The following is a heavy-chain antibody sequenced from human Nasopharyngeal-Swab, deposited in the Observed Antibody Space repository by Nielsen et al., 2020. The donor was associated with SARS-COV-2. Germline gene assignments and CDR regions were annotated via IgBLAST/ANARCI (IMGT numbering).Heavy chain of an antibody. CDR1: GFSFTNYA. V-gene: IGHV3-13*01. D-gene: IGHD4-17*01. J-gene: IGHJ4*02. CDR2: VGIPGDT. Sequence: GESLKISCAASGFSFTNYAMYWVRQATGKGPEWVSAVGIPGDTYYAGSVKGRFTISREDAKNSLYLQMNNPRAADTAVYYCARATHDYGDYRFDFWGQGTLVTVSS. CDR3: ARATHDYGDYRFDF.